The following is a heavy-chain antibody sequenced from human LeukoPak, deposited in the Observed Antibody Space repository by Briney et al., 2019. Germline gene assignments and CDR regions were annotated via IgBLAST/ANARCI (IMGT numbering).Heavy chain of an antibody. CDR3: AKEIGAARPRYYFDY. V-gene: IGHV3-30*02. CDR1: GFSFSSYG. Sequence: GGSLRLSCAASGFSFSSYGMHWVRQAPGKGLEWVTFIRYGGSNKYYADSVKGRFTISRDNSKNTLYLQMNSLRAEDTAVYYCAKEIGAARPRYYFDYWGQGTLVTVSS. CDR2: IRYGGSNK. J-gene: IGHJ4*02. D-gene: IGHD6-6*01.